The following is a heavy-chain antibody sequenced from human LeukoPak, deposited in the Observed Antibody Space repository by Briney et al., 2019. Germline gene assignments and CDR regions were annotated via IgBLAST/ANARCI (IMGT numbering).Heavy chain of an antibody. CDR3: ARDLGVRFPPGY. D-gene: IGHD3-16*01. CDR1: GFTFSNAW. CDR2: ISSSSSYI. V-gene: IGHV3-21*01. Sequence: GGSLRLSCAASGFTFSNAWMSWVRQAPGKGLEWVSSISSSSSYIYYADSVKGRFTISRDNAKNSLYLQMNSLRAEDTAVYYCARDLGVRFPPGYWGQGTLVTVSS. J-gene: IGHJ4*02.